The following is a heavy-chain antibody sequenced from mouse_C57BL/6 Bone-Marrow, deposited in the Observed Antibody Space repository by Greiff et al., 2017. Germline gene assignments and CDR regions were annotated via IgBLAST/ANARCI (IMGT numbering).Heavy chain of an antibody. V-gene: IGHV1-59*01. CDR1: GYTFTSYW. CDR3: ARSCNGEY. Sequence: QVQLQQPGAELVRPGTSVKLSCKASGYTFTSYWMHWVKQRPGQGLEWIGVIDPSDSYTNYNQKFKGKATLTVDTSSSTAYMQLSSLTSEDSAVYYCARSCNGEYWCQGTTRTVSS. J-gene: IGHJ2*01. D-gene: IGHD2-1*01. CDR2: IDPSDSYT.